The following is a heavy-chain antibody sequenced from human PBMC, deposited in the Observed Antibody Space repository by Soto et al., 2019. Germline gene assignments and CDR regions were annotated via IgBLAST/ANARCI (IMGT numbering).Heavy chain of an antibody. V-gene: IGHV3-48*02. CDR1: GFTFSSYS. CDR3: AREYYYDSSGYYYVDYYYYGMDV. CDR2: ISSSSSTI. Sequence: GGSLRLSCAASGFTFSSYSMNWVRQAPGKGLEWVSYISSSSSTIYYADSVKGRFTISRDNAKNSLYLQMNSLRDEDTAVYYCAREYYYDSSGYYYVDYYYYGMDVWGQGTTVTVPS. J-gene: IGHJ6*02. D-gene: IGHD3-22*01.